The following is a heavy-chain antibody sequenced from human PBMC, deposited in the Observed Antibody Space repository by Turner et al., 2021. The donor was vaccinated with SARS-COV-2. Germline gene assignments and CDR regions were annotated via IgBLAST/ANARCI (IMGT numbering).Heavy chain of an antibody. J-gene: IGHJ6*02. CDR2: IYYSGSA. CDR3: ARLMDTAMDYYGTDV. V-gene: IGHV4-39*01. Sequence: QLQLQESGPGLVKPSETLSLTCPVSGGSISSSSYYWGWIRPPPGKGLEWIGNIYYSGSAYYNPSLKSRVTISVDPSKNQFSLKLTSVTAADTAVYYCARLMDTAMDYYGTDVWGQGTTVTVSS. D-gene: IGHD5-18*01. CDR1: GGSISSSSYY.